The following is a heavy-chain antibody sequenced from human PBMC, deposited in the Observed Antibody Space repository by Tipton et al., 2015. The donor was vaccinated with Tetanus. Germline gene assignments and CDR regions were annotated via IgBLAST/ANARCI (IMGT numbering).Heavy chain of an antibody. J-gene: IGHJ6*02. CDR3: AKATPPNYDFWSGYAYGMDV. Sequence: SLRLSCAASGFTFSAYWMSWVRQAPGKGLDWVANIKLDGSETYYVDSVKGRFTISRDISKNMVYLQMNSLRAEDTAVYYCAKATPPNYDFWSGYAYGMDVWGQGTTVTVSS. V-gene: IGHV3-7*03. CDR2: IKLDGSET. D-gene: IGHD3-3*01. CDR1: GFTFSAYW.